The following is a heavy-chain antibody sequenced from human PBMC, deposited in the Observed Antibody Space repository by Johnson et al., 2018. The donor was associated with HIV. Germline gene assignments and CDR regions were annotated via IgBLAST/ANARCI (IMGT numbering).Heavy chain of an antibody. CDR1: GFTVSNNY. D-gene: IGHD5-18*01. CDR2: LHSDGST. V-gene: IGHV3-53*01. J-gene: IGHJ3*02. Sequence: VQLVESGGGLIQPGGSLRLSCAASGFTVSNNYMSWVRQAPGKGLEWVSILHSDGSTFNTDSVKGRFTISRDNSNNTLHLQMNSLRAEDTAVYYCPRETNSAMAGDAFDIWGQGTMVTVSS. CDR3: PRETNSAMAGDAFDI.